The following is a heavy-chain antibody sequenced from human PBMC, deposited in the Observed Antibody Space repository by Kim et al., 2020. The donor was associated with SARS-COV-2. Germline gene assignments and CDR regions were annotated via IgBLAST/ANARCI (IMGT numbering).Heavy chain of an antibody. V-gene: IGHV3-48*02. CDR1: GFTFSNYS. CDR2: ISSSSSNI. CDR3: AREKDVGYYLDY. Sequence: GGSLRLSCAASGFTFSNYSMNWVRQAPGKGLEWVSDISSSSSNIYYADSVMGRFTISRDKAKNSLYLQMNSLRDEDTAVYYCAREKDVGYYLDYWGEGTLVTVSS. J-gene: IGHJ4*02.